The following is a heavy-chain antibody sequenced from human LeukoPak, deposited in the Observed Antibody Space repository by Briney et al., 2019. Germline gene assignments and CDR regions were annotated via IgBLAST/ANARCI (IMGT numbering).Heavy chain of an antibody. CDR3: AAETNGRHYDY. D-gene: IGHD1-14*01. J-gene: IGHJ4*02. Sequence: GRSLRLSCTTSGLTFSTSGFDWVHQAPGKGLEWVASIGPTGFDRYHADSIKGRFTISRDNANNLLYLQMDSLRAEDTAVYYCAAETNGRHYDYWGQGTLLTVSS. CDR2: IGPTGFDR. V-gene: IGHV3-21*06. CDR1: GLTFSTSG.